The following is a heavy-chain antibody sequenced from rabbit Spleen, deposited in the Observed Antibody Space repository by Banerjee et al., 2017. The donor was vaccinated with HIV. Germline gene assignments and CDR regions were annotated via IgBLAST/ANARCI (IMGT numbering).Heavy chain of an antibody. CDR2: IDLVFGST. CDR1: GFDFSNYG. V-gene: IGHV1S47*01. D-gene: IGHD7-1*01. J-gene: IGHJ4*01. CDR3: ARFYAGYGDFGYAAM. Sequence: QEQLVESGGGLVQPGGSLKLSCKASGFDFSNYGVSWVRQAPGKGLEWIGYIDLVFGSTYYATWVNGRFTISSQNAQNTLYLQLNSLTAADTATYFCARFYAGYGDFGYAAMWGQGTLVTVS.